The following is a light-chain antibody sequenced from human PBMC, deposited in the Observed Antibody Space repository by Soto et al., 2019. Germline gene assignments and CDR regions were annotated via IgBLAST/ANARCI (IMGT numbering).Light chain of an antibody. CDR2: KVS. J-gene: IGKJ1*01. Sequence: DVVMTQSPLSLPVTLGQPASISCRSSQSLVHSDGNTYLNWFQKRPGQSPRRLIYKVSNRDSGVPDRFSGSGSGTDFTLTISSLQPEDFATYYCQQSYSTLWTFGQGTKVDIK. V-gene: IGKV2-30*02. CDR3: QQSYSTLWT. CDR1: QSLVHSDGNTY.